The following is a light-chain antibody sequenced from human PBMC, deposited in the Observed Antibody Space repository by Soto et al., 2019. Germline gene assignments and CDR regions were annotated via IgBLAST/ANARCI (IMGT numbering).Light chain of an antibody. V-gene: IGKV1-27*01. CDR2: AAS. CDR1: QDISDY. J-gene: IGKJ1*01. CDR3: QQYNSPPRT. Sequence: DIQMTQSPSSLSASVGDRVTITCRASQDISDYLAWYQQKPGKVPKLLIYAASTLQSGVPSRFSGSGSGTDFTLTISSLQPEDVATYYCQQYNSPPRTFGQGTKVEIK.